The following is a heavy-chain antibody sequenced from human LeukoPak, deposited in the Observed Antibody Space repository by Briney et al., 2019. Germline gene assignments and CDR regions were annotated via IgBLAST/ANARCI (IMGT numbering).Heavy chain of an antibody. CDR1: GYTFTGYY. D-gene: IGHD6-6*01. CDR2: INPNSGGT. CDR3: ARVMGRAARHLHY. J-gene: IGHJ4*02. Sequence: RASVKVSCKASGYTFTGYYMHWVRQAPGQGLEWMGWINPNSGGTNYAQKFQGRVTMTRDTSISTAYMELSRLRSDDTAVYYCARVMGRAARHLHYWGQGTLVTVSS. V-gene: IGHV1-2*02.